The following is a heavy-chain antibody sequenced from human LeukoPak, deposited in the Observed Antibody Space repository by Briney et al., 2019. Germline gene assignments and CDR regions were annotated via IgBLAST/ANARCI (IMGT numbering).Heavy chain of an antibody. Sequence: PSETLSLTCAVYGGSFSGYYWSWIRQPPGKGLEWIGEINHSGSTNYNPSLKSRVTISVDTSKNQFSLKLSSVTAADTAVYYCARAAGYCSSTSCPPGDYWGQGTLVTVSS. CDR2: INHSGST. J-gene: IGHJ4*02. CDR3: ARAAGYCSSTSCPPGDY. CDR1: GGSFSGYY. D-gene: IGHD2-2*01. V-gene: IGHV4-34*01.